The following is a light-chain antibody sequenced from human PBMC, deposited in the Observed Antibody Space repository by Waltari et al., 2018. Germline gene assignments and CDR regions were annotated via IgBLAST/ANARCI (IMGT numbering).Light chain of an antibody. CDR3: QQYSSFST. CDR1: QSVGTC. Sequence: DIQMTQSPSTLSASVGYRGTISGRASQSVGTCLAWYQQKPGKAPKLLIYMASSLESGVPSRFSGSGSGTEFTLTISSLQPDDFATYSCQQYSSFSTFGQGTKVDI. CDR2: MAS. J-gene: IGKJ2*01. V-gene: IGKV1-5*03.